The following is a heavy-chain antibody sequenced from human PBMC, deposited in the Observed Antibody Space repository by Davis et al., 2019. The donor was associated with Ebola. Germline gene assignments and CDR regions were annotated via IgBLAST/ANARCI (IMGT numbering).Heavy chain of an antibody. CDR1: GFTFSSYW. Sequence: PGGSLRLSCAASGFTFSSYWMHWVRQAPGKGLVWVSRINIDGSSPSYADSVKGRFTISRDNAKNTLYLQMNSLRAEDTAVYYCARDRPLPYCSSTSCRTTDAFDIWGQGTMVTVSS. J-gene: IGHJ3*02. CDR3: ARDRPLPYCSSTSCRTTDAFDI. D-gene: IGHD2-2*01. V-gene: IGHV3-74*01. CDR2: INIDGSSP.